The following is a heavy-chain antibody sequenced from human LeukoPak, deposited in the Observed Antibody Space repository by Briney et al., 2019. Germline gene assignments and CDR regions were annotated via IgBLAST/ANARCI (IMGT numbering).Heavy chain of an antibody. Sequence: QPGGSLRLSCAVSGFIFSNYAMNWVRQAPGKGLEWVSAISGSGGSTYYADSVKGRFTISRDNSKNTLYLQMNSLRAEDTAVYYCAKDGGLWVSAHWGDSWGRGTLVTVSS. CDR3: AKDGGLWVSAHWGDS. CDR1: GFIFSNYA. D-gene: IGHD7-27*01. J-gene: IGHJ4*02. CDR2: ISGSGGST. V-gene: IGHV3-23*01.